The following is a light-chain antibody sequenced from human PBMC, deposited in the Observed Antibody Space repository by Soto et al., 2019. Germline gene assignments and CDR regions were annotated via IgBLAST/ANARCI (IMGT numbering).Light chain of an antibody. CDR3: QQYGSSRYT. CDR1: QSVSSSY. CDR2: GAS. V-gene: IGKV3-20*01. J-gene: IGKJ2*01. Sequence: EIVLTQSPGTLSLSPGARATLSCRASQSVSSSYLAWYQQKPGQAPRLLIYGASSRATGIPDRFSGSGSRTVFTLTISRLEPEDVAVYYCQQYGSSRYTFGQGTKLEIK.